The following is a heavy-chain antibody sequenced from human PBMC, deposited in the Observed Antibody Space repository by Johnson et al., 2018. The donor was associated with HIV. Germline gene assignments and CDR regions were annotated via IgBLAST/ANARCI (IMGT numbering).Heavy chain of an antibody. CDR3: AKDRSRGWYPAFDI. CDR2: IKSKTDGGTT. V-gene: IGHV3-15*01. J-gene: IGHJ3*02. Sequence: VQLVESGGGLVQPGGSLRLSSAASRFTFRNASMSWVRQAPGKGLVWAGRIKSKTDGGTTDYAAPVKGRCIISRDDSKSTLYLQMHSVRAEDTAVYYCAKDRSRGWYPAFDIWGQGTMVTVSS. CDR1: RFTFRNAS. D-gene: IGHD6-19*01.